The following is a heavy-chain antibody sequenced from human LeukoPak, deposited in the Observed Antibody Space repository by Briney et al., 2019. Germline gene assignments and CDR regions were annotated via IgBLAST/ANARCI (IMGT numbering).Heavy chain of an antibody. J-gene: IGHJ4*02. V-gene: IGHV3-15*01. Sequence: GGSLRLSCAASGFTFSNAWMNWVRQAPGKGLEWDGRIKSKTGGGTTDYAAPVKGRFTISRDDSKNTLYLQMNSLKTEDTAVYYCTTSYGGFFDYWGQGTLVTVSS. CDR3: TTSYGGFFDY. CDR2: IKSKTGGGTT. D-gene: IGHD4-23*01. CDR1: GFTFSNAW.